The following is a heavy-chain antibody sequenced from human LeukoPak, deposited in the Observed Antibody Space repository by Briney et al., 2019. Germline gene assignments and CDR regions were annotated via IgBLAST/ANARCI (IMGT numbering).Heavy chain of an antibody. D-gene: IGHD5-24*01. CDR3: ARGRWSATTATYYLDF. CDR1: EYIFTDYA. V-gene: IGHV1-3*01. J-gene: IGHJ4*02. Sequence: VASVKVSCKASEYIFTDYAINWVRQAPGQRLEWVGWINAGNGNTKYSQKFQGRVTITRDTSASTAYMELSSLTSEDTAVYYCARGRWSATTATYYLDFWGQGTLVTVSS. CDR2: INAGNGNT.